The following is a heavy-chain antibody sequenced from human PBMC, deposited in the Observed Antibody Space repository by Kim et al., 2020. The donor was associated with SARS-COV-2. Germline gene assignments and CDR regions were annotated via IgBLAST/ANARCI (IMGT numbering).Heavy chain of an antibody. J-gene: IGHJ6*02. CDR1: GYTFTSYY. Sequence: ASVKVSCKASGYTFTSYYLHWVRQAPGQGLEWMGIINPSGGSTNYAQKFQGRVTMTRDTSTSTVYMEVSSLRSEETAVYYCARDLTGTSDGADYYYGMDVWGQGTTVTVSS. V-gene: IGHV1-46*01. CDR3: ARDLTGTSDGADYYYGMDV. D-gene: IGHD1-20*01. CDR2: INPSGGST.